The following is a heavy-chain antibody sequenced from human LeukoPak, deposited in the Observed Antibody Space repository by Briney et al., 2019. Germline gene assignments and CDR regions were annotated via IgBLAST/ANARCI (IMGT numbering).Heavy chain of an antibody. D-gene: IGHD4-23*01. V-gene: IGHV1-46*03. CDR3: ARDSGTGGNFFDY. J-gene: IGHJ4*02. CDR1: GYTFTSYD. CDR2: ITPSGGST. Sequence: ASVKVSSKASGYTFTSYDMHWVRHAPGQGLEWMGIITPSGGSTSYAQKCQGRVTMTTDMSTPTVSMELSSLRSEAPAVSCFARDSGTGGNFFDYWGRGTLVTVSS.